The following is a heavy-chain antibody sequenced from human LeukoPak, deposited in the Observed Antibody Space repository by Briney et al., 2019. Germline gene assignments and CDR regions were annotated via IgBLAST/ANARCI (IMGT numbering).Heavy chain of an antibody. CDR2: IYYSGST. D-gene: IGHD6-19*01. Sequence: SETLSLTCTVSGGSISSYYWSWIRQPPGKGLEWIGYIYYSGSTNYNPSLKSRVTISVDTSKNQFSLKLSSVTAADTAVYYCARDPGAYSSGRYISWFDPWGQGTLVTVSS. V-gene: IGHV4-59*01. CDR3: ARDPGAYSSGRYISWFDP. CDR1: GGSISSYY. J-gene: IGHJ5*02.